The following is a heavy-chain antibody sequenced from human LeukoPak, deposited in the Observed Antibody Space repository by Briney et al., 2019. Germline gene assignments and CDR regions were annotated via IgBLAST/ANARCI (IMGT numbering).Heavy chain of an antibody. CDR2: IYWNDDK. V-gene: IGHV2-5*01. CDR3: AHRRWSSSWYDWFGP. J-gene: IGHJ5*02. Sequence: SGPTLVKPTQTLTLTCTFSGFSLSTSGVGVGWIRQLPGEALEWLALIYWNDDKRYSPSLKSRLTITKDTSKNQVVLTMTNMDPVDTATYYCAHRRWSSSWYDWFGPWGQGTLVTVSS. CDR1: GFSLSTSGVG. D-gene: IGHD6-13*01.